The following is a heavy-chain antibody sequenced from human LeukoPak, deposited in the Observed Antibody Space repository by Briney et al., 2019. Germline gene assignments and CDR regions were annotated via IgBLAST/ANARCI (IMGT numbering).Heavy chain of an antibody. CDR1: GFTFSNVW. CDR3: TPSIAVAGSLDY. Sequence: GGSLRLSCAASGFTFSNVWMSWVRQAPGKGLEWVGRIKSKTDGGTTDYAAPVKGRFTISRDDSKNTLHLQMNSLKTEDTAVYYCTPSIAVAGSLDYWGQGTLVTVSS. J-gene: IGHJ4*02. V-gene: IGHV3-15*01. D-gene: IGHD6-19*01. CDR2: IKSKTDGGTT.